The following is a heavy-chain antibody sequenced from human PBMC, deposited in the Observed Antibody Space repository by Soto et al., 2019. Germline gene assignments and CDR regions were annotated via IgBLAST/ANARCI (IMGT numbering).Heavy chain of an antibody. D-gene: IGHD4-17*01. J-gene: IGHJ2*01. CDR2: IYHSGST. V-gene: IGHV4-30-2*01. CDR3: ARSNTDYGDYWYFDL. Sequence: QLQLQESGSGLVKPSQTLSLTCAVSGGSISSGGYSWSWIRQPPGKGLEWIGYIYHSGSTYYNPSLKSRVTIXEDXSXIQFSPKLSSVTAADTAVYYCARSNTDYGDYWYFDLWGRGTLVTVSS. CDR1: GGSISSGGYS.